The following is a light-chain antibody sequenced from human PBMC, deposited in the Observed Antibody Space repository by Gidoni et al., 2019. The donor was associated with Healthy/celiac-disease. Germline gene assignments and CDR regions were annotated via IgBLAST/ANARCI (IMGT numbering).Light chain of an antibody. Sequence: EIVMTQPPATRSVSPEQRATLSWRAGQSVSSYLAWDQQKPCQAPSLLIYGASTRATSIPASFSGSSSATYFPLTISLLSSDDSAVYYHQHYNNWPPWTFGQGTKVEIK. CDR2: GAS. CDR1: QSVSSY. V-gene: IGKV3-15*01. CDR3: QHYNNWPPWT. J-gene: IGKJ1*01.